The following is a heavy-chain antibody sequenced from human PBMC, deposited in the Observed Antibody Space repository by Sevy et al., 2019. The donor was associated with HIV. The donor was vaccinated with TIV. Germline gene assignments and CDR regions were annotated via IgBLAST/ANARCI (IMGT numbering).Heavy chain of an antibody. CDR3: ATTKDYYESSGDPFDY. J-gene: IGHJ4*02. CDR2: FDPEDDET. D-gene: IGHD3-22*01. V-gene: IGHV1-24*01. CDR1: GYTLSQLS. Sequence: ASVKVSCKVSGYTLSQLSMHWARLAPGKGLEWMGSFDPEDDETIYAQKFQDRVTMTEDTSTNTAYMELSSLRSEDTAVYYCATTKDYYESSGDPFDYWGQGTLVTVSS.